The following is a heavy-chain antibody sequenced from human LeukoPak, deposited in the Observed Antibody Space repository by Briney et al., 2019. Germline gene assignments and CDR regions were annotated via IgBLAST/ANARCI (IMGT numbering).Heavy chain of an antibody. CDR1: GGSISSGAYY. J-gene: IGHJ5*02. D-gene: IGHD2-15*01. CDR3: ARGARDSCSGGGCYSFDP. CDR2: IYYSGST. V-gene: IGHV4-31*03. Sequence: TSETLSLTCSVSGGSISSGAYYWSWIRQHPGKGLEWIGYIYYSGSTYYDPSLKSRITISVATSQNQFSLYLSSVTAADTALYYCARGARDSCSGGGCYSFDPWGQGTLVTVSS.